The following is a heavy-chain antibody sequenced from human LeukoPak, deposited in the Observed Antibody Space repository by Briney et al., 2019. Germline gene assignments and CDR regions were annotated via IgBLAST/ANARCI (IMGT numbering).Heavy chain of an antibody. CDR1: GFTFSSYS. J-gene: IGHJ5*02. CDR3: ARDSTYSNWFDP. CDR2: ISSSSSYI. D-gene: IGHD1-26*01. Sequence: GGSLRLSCAASGFTFSSYSMNWVRQAPGKGLEGVSSISSSSSYIYYADSVKGRFTISRDNAKNSLYLQMNSLRAEDTAVYYCARDSTYSNWFDPWGQGTLVTVSS. V-gene: IGHV3-21*01.